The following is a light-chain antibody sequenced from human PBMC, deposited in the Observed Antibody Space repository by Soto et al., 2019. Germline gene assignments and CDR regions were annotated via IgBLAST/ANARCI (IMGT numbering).Light chain of an antibody. CDR2: EVS. V-gene: IGKV2D-29*02. Sequence: DLVVTDSPPSLSVHPVEPSSICCKSRSSLLNTDGNTYFYWYHQKAGQSPQPLIYEVSTRVSGVPDRFSSSGSGTDFTLEISRVETDDVAIYYCMQSKQPPPTFGQGTRLDIK. CDR1: SSLLNTDGNTY. J-gene: IGKJ5*01. CDR3: MQSKQPPPT.